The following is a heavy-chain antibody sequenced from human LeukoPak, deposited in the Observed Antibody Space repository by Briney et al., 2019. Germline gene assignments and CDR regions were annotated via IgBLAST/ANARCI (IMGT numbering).Heavy chain of an antibody. CDR3: ARGPFIVTTDYYYGMDV. CDR1: GYTFTSYD. D-gene: IGHD4-11*01. CDR2: MNPNSGNT. V-gene: IGHV1-8*01. Sequence: GASVKVSCKASGYTFTSYDINWVRQATGQGLEWMGWMNPNSGNTGYAQKFQGRVTMTRNTSISTAYMELSSLRSEDTAAYYCARGPFIVTTDYYYGMDVWGQGTTVTVSS. J-gene: IGHJ6*02.